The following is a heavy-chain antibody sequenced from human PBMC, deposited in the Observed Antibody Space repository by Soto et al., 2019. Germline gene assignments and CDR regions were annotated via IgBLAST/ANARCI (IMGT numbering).Heavy chain of an antibody. J-gene: IGHJ3*02. CDR1: GFTFRSHA. Sequence: EVQLLESGGGLVQPGGSLRLSCAASGFTFRSHAMSWVRQAPGKGLEWVSGISGSGGSTYYADSVKGRFTISRDNSKNTLYLQMASLRAEDTAVYYCANTVVAATWGWDAFDIWGQGKRVTVSS. V-gene: IGHV3-23*01. CDR2: ISGSGGST. CDR3: ANTVVAATWGWDAFDI. D-gene: IGHD2-15*01.